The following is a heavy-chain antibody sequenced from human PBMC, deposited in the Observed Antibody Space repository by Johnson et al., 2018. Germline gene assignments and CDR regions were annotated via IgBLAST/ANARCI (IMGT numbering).Heavy chain of an antibody. CDR2: IKHDGSEK. V-gene: IGHV3-7*01. Sequence: VQLVQSGGGLVQPGESLRLSCVASGFTFSSFWMTWVRQAPGKGLEWVGNIKHDGSEKTYVDSVKGRFTFSRDNAKNSLYLQMNSLRTEETAVYYCARTVLFEIGGYGELLNPWGQGTLVIVSS. CDR1: GFTFSSFW. D-gene: IGHD3-22*01. J-gene: IGHJ3*01. CDR3: ARTVLFEIGGYGELLNP.